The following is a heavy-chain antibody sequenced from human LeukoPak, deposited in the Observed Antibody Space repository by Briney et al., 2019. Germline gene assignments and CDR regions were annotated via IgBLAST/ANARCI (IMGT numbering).Heavy chain of an antibody. CDR1: GFTFSSYW. CDR2: ISYDGSNK. D-gene: IGHD3-3*01. Sequence: GGSLRLSCAASGFTFSSYWMSWVRQAPGKGLEWVAVISYDGSNKYYADSVKGLFTISRDNSKNTLYMQMNSLRAEDTAVYYCARDPSGEYYDFWSGYPIEWGQGTLVTVSS. J-gene: IGHJ4*02. V-gene: IGHV3-30*01. CDR3: ARDPSGEYYDFWSGYPIE.